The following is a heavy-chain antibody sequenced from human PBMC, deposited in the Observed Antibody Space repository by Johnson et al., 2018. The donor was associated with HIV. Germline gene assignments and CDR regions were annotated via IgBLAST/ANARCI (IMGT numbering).Heavy chain of an antibody. Sequence: VQLVESGGGLVQPGGSLRLSCAASGFTFSSYAMHWVRQAPGKGLEYVSAISRNGGSTYYANSVKGRFTISRDNSKNTLYLQMNSLRAEDTAVYYCARDSAYSSGWYSGAFDIWGQGTMVTVSS. D-gene: IGHD6-19*01. CDR2: ISRNGGST. CDR3: ARDSAYSSGWYSGAFDI. CDR1: GFTFSSYA. V-gene: IGHV3-64*01. J-gene: IGHJ3*02.